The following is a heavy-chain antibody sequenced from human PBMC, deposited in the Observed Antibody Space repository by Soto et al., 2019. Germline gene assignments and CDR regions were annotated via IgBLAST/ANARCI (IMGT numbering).Heavy chain of an antibody. V-gene: IGHV3-33*01. J-gene: IGHJ4*02. Sequence: QVQLVESGGGVVQPGRSLRLSCAASGFTFSSYGMHWVRQAPGKGLEWVAVIWYDGSNKYYADSVKGRFTISRDNSTNTLYLQMNSLRAEDTAVYYCARAGSIGYYYDLGYWGQGPLVTVSS. CDR1: GFTFSSYG. D-gene: IGHD3-22*01. CDR3: ARAGSIGYYYDLGY. CDR2: IWYDGSNK.